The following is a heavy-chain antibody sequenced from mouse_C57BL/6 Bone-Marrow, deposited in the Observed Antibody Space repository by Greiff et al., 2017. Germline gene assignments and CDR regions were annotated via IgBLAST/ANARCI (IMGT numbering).Heavy chain of an antibody. D-gene: IGHD1-1*01. J-gene: IGHJ2*01. V-gene: IGHV14-4*01. Sequence: VHVKQSGAELVRPGASVKLSCTASGFNIKDDYMHWVKQRPEQGLEWIGWIDPENGDTEYASKFQGKATITADTSSNTAYLQLSSLTSEDTAVYYCTILLRVFGYWGQGTTLTVSA. CDR1: GFNIKDDY. CDR2: IDPENGDT. CDR3: TILLRVFGY.